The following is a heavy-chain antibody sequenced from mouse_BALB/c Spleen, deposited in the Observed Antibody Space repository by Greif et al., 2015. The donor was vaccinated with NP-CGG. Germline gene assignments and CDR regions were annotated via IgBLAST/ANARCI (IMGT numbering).Heavy chain of an antibody. CDR2: INPSTGYT. D-gene: IGHD2-3*01. J-gene: IGHJ4*01. Sequence: QVQLKQSGAELAKPGASVKMSCKASGYTFTSYWMHWVKQRPGQGLEWIGYINPSTGYTEYNQKFKDKATLTADKSSSTAYMQLSSLTSEDSAVYYCARYDDYAYAMDYWGQGTSVTVSS. V-gene: IGHV1-7*01. CDR1: GYTFTSYW. CDR3: ARYDDYAYAMDY.